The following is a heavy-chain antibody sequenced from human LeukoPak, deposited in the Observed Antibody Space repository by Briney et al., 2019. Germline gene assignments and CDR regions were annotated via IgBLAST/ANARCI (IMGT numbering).Heavy chain of an antibody. D-gene: IGHD3-10*02. V-gene: IGHV3-30*18. CDR3: AELGITMIGGV. J-gene: IGHJ6*04. CDR2: IIYDGSNK. CDR1: GFTFSNYG. Sequence: GGSLRLSCSASGFTFSNYGMHWVRQAPGKGLEWMAVIIYDGSNKYYADSVKGRLTISRDNSKNTLYLQMNSLRAEDTAVYYCAELGITMIGGVWGKGTTVTISS.